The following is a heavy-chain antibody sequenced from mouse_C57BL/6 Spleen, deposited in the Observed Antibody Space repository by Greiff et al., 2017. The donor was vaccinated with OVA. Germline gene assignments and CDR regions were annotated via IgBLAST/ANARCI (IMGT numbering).Heavy chain of an antibody. CDR3: ASIYYYGSSYDFDY. V-gene: IGHV3-6*01. D-gene: IGHD1-1*01. J-gene: IGHJ2*01. Sequence: VQLQQSGPGLVKPSQSLSLTCSVTGYSITSGYYWNWIRQFPGNKLEWMGYISYDGSNNYNPSLKNRISITRDTSKNQFFLKLNSVTTEDTATYYCASIYYYGSSYDFDYWGKGTTLTVSS. CDR1: GYSITSGYY. CDR2: ISYDGSN.